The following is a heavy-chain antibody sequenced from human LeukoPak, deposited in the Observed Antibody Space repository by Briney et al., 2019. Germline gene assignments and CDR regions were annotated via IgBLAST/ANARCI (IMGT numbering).Heavy chain of an antibody. Sequence: SETLSLTCAVYGGSFSSYYWSWIRQPPGKGLEWIGEIDHSGSTNYNPSLKSRVTISVDTSTNQFSLKVSSVTAADTAMYYCARPVRGPWGQGTLVTVSS. CDR2: IDHSGST. CDR1: GGSFSSYY. V-gene: IGHV4-34*01. J-gene: IGHJ5*02. CDR3: ARPVRGP.